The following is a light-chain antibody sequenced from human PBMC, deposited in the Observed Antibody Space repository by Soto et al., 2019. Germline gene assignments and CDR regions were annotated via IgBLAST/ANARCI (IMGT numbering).Light chain of an antibody. J-gene: IGKJ5*01. Sequence: DIQMTQSPSTLSGSVGDRVTITCRASQSIITLLAWYQQKVGKAPKLLIYEASSLESGAPSRFSGSGSGTEFTLTIRSLQPDDFETYHCQQYNRLITFGQGTRLEIK. CDR1: QSIITL. V-gene: IGKV1-5*03. CDR3: QQYNRLIT. CDR2: EAS.